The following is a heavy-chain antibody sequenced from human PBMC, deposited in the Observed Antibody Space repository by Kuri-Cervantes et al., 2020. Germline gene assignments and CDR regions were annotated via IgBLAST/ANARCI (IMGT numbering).Heavy chain of an antibody. CDR3: AKGAGGGYYYFFDY. J-gene: IGHJ4*02. CDR1: GFTFDDYA. Sequence: LSLTCAASGFTFDDYAMHWVRQAPGKGLEWVSGISWNSGSIGYADSVKGRFTISRDNAKNSLYLQMNSLRAEDTALYYCAKGAGGGYYYFFDYWGQGTLVTVSS. D-gene: IGHD3-22*01. CDR2: ISWNSGSI. V-gene: IGHV3-9*01.